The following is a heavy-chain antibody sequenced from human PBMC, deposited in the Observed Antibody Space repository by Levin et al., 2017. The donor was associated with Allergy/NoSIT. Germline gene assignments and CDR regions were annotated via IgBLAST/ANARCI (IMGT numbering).Heavy chain of an antibody. CDR3: ARDRIVGVNFFDD. J-gene: IGHJ4*02. Sequence: SQTLSLTCTVSGGSISSAGYFWTWIRQHPGKGLEWIGYIYYSGSTYYNPSLRSRVSISVDTSKNQFSLNLSSVTAADTAVYYCARDRIVGVNFFDDWGQGTLVTVSS. CDR2: IYYSGST. D-gene: IGHD1-26*01. V-gene: IGHV4-31*03. CDR1: GGSISSAGYF.